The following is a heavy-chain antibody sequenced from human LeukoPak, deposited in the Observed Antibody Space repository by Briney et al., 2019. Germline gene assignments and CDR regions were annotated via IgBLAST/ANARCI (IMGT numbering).Heavy chain of an antibody. CDR2: INSDGTNT. Sequence: PGGSLRLSCAASGFTFSSYWMHWVRQAPGKGLVWVSRINSDGTNTYYADSVKGRFTISRDNSENTLYLQMHSLRAEDTAVYYCAKVLWGGYYYYYMDVWGKGTTVTVSS. CDR3: AKVLWGGYYYYYMDV. J-gene: IGHJ6*03. D-gene: IGHD2/OR15-2a*01. V-gene: IGHV3-74*01. CDR1: GFTFSSYW.